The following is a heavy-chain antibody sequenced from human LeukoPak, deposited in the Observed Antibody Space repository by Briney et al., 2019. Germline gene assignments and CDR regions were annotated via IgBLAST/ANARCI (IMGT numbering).Heavy chain of an antibody. D-gene: IGHD3-3*01. J-gene: IGHJ6*03. CDR3: ARDGLLRYYYMDV. V-gene: IGHV1-69*05. Sequence: GASVKVSCKASGGTFTSYAISWVRQAPGQGLEWMGRIIPIFGTANYAQKFQGRVTITTDESTSTAYMELSSLRSEDTAVYYCARDGLLRYYYMDVWGKGTTVTVSS. CDR1: GGTFTSYA. CDR2: IIPIFGTA.